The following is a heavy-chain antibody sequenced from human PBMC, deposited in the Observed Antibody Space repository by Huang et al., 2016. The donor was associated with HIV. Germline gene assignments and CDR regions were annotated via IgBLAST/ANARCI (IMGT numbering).Heavy chain of an antibody. Sequence: EVQLVESGGGLVQPGRSLRLSCAASGFTFDDYAMHWVRQAPGKGLEWVSGISGKSGSIGYADSVKGRFTISRDNAKNSLYLQMNSLRAEDTALYYCAKDRLLYYYDSSGYIDYWGQGTLVTVSS. CDR1: GFTFDDYA. CDR3: AKDRLLYYYDSSGYIDY. J-gene: IGHJ4*02. CDR2: ISGKSGSI. V-gene: IGHV3-9*01. D-gene: IGHD3-22*01.